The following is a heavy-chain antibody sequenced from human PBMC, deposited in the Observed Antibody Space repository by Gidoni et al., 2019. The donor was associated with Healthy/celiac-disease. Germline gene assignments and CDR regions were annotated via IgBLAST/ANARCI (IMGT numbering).Heavy chain of an antibody. CDR1: GFTFSSYG. J-gene: IGHJ6*02. V-gene: IGHV3-33*01. CDR3: ARDGRGGMDV. CDR2: IWYDGSNK. D-gene: IGHD1-1*01. Sequence: QVQLVESGGGVVQPGRSLRLSCAASGFTFSSYGIHWVRQAPGKGLEWVAVIWYDGSNKYYADSVKGRFTISRDNSKNTLYLQMNSLRAEDTAVYYCARDGRGGMDVWGQGTTVTVSS.